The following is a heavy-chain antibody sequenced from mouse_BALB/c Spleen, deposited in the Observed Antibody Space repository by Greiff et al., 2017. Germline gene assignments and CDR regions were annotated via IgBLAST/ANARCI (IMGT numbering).Heavy chain of an antibody. CDR1: GFNIKDTY. CDR3: ARQLGLPYYFDY. V-gene: IGHV14-3*02. J-gene: IGHJ2*01. D-gene: IGHD3-1*01. Sequence: EVQLQQSGAELVKPGASVKLSCTASGFNIKDTYMHWVKQRPEQGLEWIGRIDPANGNTKYDPKFQGKATITADTSSNTAYLQLSSLTSEDTAVYYCARQLGLPYYFDYGGQGTTLTGAS. CDR2: IDPANGNT.